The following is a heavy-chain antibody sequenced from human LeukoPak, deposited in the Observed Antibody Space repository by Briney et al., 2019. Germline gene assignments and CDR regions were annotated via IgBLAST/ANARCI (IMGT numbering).Heavy chain of an antibody. CDR1: GFTFSSYG. CDR3: ARDFDYYDSSGYYAYFQH. D-gene: IGHD3-22*01. J-gene: IGHJ1*01. Sequence: PGGSLRLSCAASGFTFSSYGMSWVRQAPGKGLGWVSAISSSSSTIYYADSVKGRFTISRDNAKNSLYLQMNSLRAEDTAVYYCARDFDYYDSSGYYAYFQHWGQGTLVTVSS. CDR2: ISSSSSTI. V-gene: IGHV3-48*01.